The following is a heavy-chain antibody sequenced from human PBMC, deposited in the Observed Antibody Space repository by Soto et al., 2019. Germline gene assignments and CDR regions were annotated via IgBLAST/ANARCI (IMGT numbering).Heavy chain of an antibody. CDR3: ARGYCSSTSCYSYYYYGMDV. D-gene: IGHD2-2*02. Sequence: PSQTLSLTCAISGDSVSSNSAAWNWIRQSPSRGLEWLGRTYYRSKWYNDYAVSVKSRITINPDTSKNLFSLQLNSVTPEDTAVYYCARGYCSSTSCYSYYYYGMDVWGQGTTVTVSS. CDR1: GDSVSSNSAA. J-gene: IGHJ6*02. V-gene: IGHV6-1*01. CDR2: TYYRSKWYN.